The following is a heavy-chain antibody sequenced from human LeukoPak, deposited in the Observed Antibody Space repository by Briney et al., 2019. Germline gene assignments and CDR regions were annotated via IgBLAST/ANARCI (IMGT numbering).Heavy chain of an antibody. J-gene: IGHJ4*02. Sequence: PGGSLRLSCAASGFTFSSYGMHWVRQAPGKGLEGVAFIRYDGSDKYYADSVKGRFTISRDNSKNTLYLQMNSLRAEDTAVYYCAKGYSYGYWTFDYRGQGTLVTVSA. D-gene: IGHD5-18*01. CDR1: GFTFSSYG. V-gene: IGHV3-30*02. CDR3: AKGYSYGYWTFDY. CDR2: IRYDGSDK.